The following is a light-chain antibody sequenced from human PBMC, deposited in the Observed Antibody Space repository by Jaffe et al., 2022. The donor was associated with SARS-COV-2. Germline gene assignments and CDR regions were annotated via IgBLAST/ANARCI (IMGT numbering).Light chain of an antibody. Sequence: QSALTQPASVSGSPGQSVTISCTGTSNDIGGHNYISWYQQHPDKAPKLLIYGVDSRPSGVSDRFSGSKYGNTASLTISGLQAEDEADYYCSSYTSSTTVVFGGGTKVTVL. CDR1: SNDIGGHNY. J-gene: IGLJ3*02. CDR2: GVD. CDR3: SSYTSSTTVV. V-gene: IGLV2-14*03.